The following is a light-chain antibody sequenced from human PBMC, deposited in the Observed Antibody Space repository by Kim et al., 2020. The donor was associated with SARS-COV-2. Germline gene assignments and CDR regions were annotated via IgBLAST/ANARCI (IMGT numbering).Light chain of an antibody. CDR3: QTWGTCIRV. CDR1: SGHSSYA. Sequence: QLVLTQSPSASASLGASVKLTCTLSSGHSSYAIAWHQQQPEKGPRYLMKHNNDGSNSNGDGIPDRFSGSSSGAERYLTISSLQSEDEADYYCQTWGTCIRVFGGGTQLTVL. V-gene: IGLV4-69*01. J-gene: IGLJ3*02. CDR2: HNNDGSN.